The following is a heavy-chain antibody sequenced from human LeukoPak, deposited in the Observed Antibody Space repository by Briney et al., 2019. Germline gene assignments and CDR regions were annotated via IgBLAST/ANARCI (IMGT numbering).Heavy chain of an antibody. CDR1: GFTFSSYS. CDR2: ISSSSSYI. D-gene: IGHD3-3*01. Sequence: GSLRLSCAASGFTFSSYSMIWVGQAPGRGLEWVSSISSSSSYIFYADSVKGRFSISRDNAKNSLYLQMNSLRAEDTAVYYCVREKISFGWSGYVHDYFDHWGQGTLVTVSS. V-gene: IGHV3-21*01. J-gene: IGHJ4*02. CDR3: VREKISFGWSGYVHDYFDH.